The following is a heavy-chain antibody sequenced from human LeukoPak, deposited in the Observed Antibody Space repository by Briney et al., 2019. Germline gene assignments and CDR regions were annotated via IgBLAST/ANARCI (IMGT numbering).Heavy chain of an antibody. Sequence: ASVKVSCKASGYTFTGYYMHWVRQAPGQGLEWMGWINPNSGGTNYAQKFQGRVTMTRDTSISTAYMELSSLRSEDTAVYYCARVETSSGYYYTGYWGQGTLVTVSS. V-gene: IGHV1-2*02. CDR3: ARVETSSGYYYTGY. CDR2: INPNSGGT. J-gene: IGHJ4*02. D-gene: IGHD3-22*01. CDR1: GYTFTGYY.